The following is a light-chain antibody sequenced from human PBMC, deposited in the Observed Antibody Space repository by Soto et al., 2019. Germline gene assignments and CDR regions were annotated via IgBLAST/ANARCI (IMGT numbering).Light chain of an antibody. CDR3: LQDSNHPRT. CDR2: TAS. J-gene: IGKJ1*01. Sequence: AIQMAQSPSSLSASVGDRVTITCRASKGIRNDLGWYQQKPGKAPKVLIYTASTLQSGVPSRLSGSGSGTEFTLTISSLQPEDCATYYCLQDSNHPRTFGQGTKVEI. CDR1: KGIRND. V-gene: IGKV1-6*01.